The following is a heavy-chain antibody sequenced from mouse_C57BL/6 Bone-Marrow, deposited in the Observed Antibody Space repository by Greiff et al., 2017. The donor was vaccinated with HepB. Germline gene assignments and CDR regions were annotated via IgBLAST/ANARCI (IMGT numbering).Heavy chain of an antibody. J-gene: IGHJ1*03. V-gene: IGHV1-64*01. Sequence: QVQLKQPGAELVKPGASVKLSCKASGYTFTSYWMHWVKQRPGQGLEWIGMIHPNSGSTNYNEKFKSKATLTVDKSSSTAYMQLSSLTSEDSAVYYCARAVVASLDVWGTGTTVTVSS. CDR2: IHPNSGST. D-gene: IGHD1-1*01. CDR3: ARAVVASLDV. CDR1: GYTFTSYW.